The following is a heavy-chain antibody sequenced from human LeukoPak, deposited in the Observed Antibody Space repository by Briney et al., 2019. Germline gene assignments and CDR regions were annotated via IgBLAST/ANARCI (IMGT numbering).Heavy chain of an antibody. CDR2: IYSGGST. CDR3: ARDSSVSSSDYYPLGY. D-gene: IGHD3-22*01. V-gene: IGHV3-53*01. CDR1: GFTVSRNY. J-gene: IGHJ4*02. Sequence: GGSLRLSCAASGFTVSRNYMTWVRQAPGKGLKWVSVIYSGGSTYYADSVKGRFTISRDNSKNTLYLQMNSLRAEDTAVYYCARDSSVSSSDYYPLGYWGQGTLVTVSS.